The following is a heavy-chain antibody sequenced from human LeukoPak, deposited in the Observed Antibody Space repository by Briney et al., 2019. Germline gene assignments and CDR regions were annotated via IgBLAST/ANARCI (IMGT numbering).Heavy chain of an antibody. CDR2: TYYRSKWYN. CDR1: GDSVSSNSAA. V-gene: IGHV6-1*01. J-gene: IGHJ6*03. Sequence: SQTLSLTCAISGDSVSSNSAAWNWIRQSPSRGLEWLGRTYYRSKWYNDYAVSVKSRITIKPDTSRNQFSLQLNSVTPEDTAVYYCARWGHTTDYYYYYYMDVWGKGATVTVSS. CDR3: ARWGHTTDYYYYYYMDV. D-gene: IGHD1-14*01.